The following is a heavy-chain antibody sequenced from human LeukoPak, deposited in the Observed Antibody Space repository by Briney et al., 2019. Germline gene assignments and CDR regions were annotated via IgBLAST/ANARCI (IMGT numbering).Heavy chain of an antibody. V-gene: IGHV3-21*01. CDR3: ARGGTYSQFNY. J-gene: IGHJ4*02. CDR2: ITSSNSYI. CDR1: GFAFSTYS. Sequence: GGSLRLSCAASGFAFSTYSMNWVRQAPGKGLEWVSSITSSNSYIHYADSVKGRFTISRDNSKNTLYLQMNSLRAEDTALYYCARGGTYSQFNYWGQGTLVTVSS. D-gene: IGHD1-26*01.